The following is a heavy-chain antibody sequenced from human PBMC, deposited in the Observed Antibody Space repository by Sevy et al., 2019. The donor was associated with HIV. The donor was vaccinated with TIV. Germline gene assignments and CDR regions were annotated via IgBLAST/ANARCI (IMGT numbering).Heavy chain of an antibody. CDR2: LKSDVYGGTV. Sequence: GGSLRLSCTASGFTLGDYCMSWVRQAPGKGLEWVAFLKSDVYGGTVDDAASVRGRFAISRDDSKTIAYLQMNDLKTEDTGVYYCTRWKAAQSIFDYWGQGALVTVSS. J-gene: IGHJ4*02. CDR3: TRWKAAQSIFDY. D-gene: IGHD6-13*01. V-gene: IGHV3-49*04. CDR1: GFTLGDYC.